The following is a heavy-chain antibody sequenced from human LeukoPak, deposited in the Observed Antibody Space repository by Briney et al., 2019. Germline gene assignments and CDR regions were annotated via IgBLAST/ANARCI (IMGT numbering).Heavy chain of an antibody. CDR3: AREEVYCGSTSCYFP. V-gene: IGHV1-69*13. Sequence: SVKVSCKASGGTFSSYAISWVRQAPGQGLEWMGGIIPIFGTANYAQKFQGRVTITADESTSTAYMELSSLRSEDTAVYYCAREEVYCGSTSCYFPWGQGTLVTVSS. CDR2: IIPIFGTA. D-gene: IGHD2-2*01. CDR1: GGTFSSYA. J-gene: IGHJ5*02.